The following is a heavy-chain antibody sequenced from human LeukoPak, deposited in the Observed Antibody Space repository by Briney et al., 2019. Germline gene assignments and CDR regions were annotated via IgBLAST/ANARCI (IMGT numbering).Heavy chain of an antibody. Sequence: GGSLRLSCAASGFTFSSYGMHWVRQAPGKGLEWVSHISSSNNTKYYADSVKGRFTISRDNAKNSLYLQMNSLRDEDTAVYFCAGGDGWFGELLSFDYWGQGTLVTVSS. CDR3: AGGDGWFGELLSFDY. J-gene: IGHJ4*02. V-gene: IGHV3-48*02. CDR1: GFTFSSYG. CDR2: ISSSNNTK. D-gene: IGHD3-10*01.